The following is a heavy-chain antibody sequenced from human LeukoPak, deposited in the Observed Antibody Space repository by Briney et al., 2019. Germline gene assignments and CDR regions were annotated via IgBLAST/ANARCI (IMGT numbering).Heavy chain of an antibody. V-gene: IGHV1-18*01. Sequence: ASVKVSCKASGYTFTSYGISWVRQAPGQGVEWMGWISAYNGNTNYAQKLQGRVTMTTDTSTSTAYMELRSLRSDDTAVYYCARNVRYFYYMDVWGKGTTVTVSS. CDR2: ISAYNGNT. CDR1: GYTFTSYG. CDR3: ARNVRYFYYMDV. J-gene: IGHJ6*03.